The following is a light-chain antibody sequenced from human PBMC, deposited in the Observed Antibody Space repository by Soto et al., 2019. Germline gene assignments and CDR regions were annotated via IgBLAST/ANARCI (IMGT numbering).Light chain of an antibody. CDR1: QSVSSNY. Sequence: EIVLTQCPGTLSLSPGESATLSCRASQSVSSNYLGWYQQRPGQAPKLLIYGVSSRATGIPDRFSGSGSGTDFTLTISRLEPEDFAVYYCQQYGSSRTFGQGTKVDIK. CDR3: QQYGSSRT. V-gene: IGKV3-20*01. CDR2: GVS. J-gene: IGKJ1*01.